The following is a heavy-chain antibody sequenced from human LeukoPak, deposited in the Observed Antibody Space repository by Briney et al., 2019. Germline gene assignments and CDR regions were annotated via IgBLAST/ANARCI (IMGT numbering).Heavy chain of an antibody. Sequence: PSETLSLTCTVSGGSISSYYWSWIRQPPGKGLEWIGYIYYSGSTNYNPSLKSRFTISVDTSKNQFSLKLSSVTAADTAVYYCARVGRRASPGAFDYWGQGTLVTVSS. V-gene: IGHV4-59*01. CDR3: ARVGRRASPGAFDY. J-gene: IGHJ4*02. D-gene: IGHD1-26*01. CDR2: IYYSGST. CDR1: GGSISSYY.